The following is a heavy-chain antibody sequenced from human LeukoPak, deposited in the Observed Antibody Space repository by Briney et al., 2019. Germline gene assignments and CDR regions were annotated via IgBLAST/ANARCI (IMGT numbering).Heavy chain of an antibody. Sequence: PSETLSLTCAVYGGSFSGYCWSWLRQPPGKGLEWIGEINHSGSTNYNPSLKSRVTISVDTSKNQFSLKLSSVTAADTAVYYCARGNIVVVTAISWFDPWGQGTLVTVSS. CDR1: GGSFSGYC. J-gene: IGHJ5*02. CDR2: INHSGST. CDR3: ARGNIVVVTAISWFDP. D-gene: IGHD2-21*02. V-gene: IGHV4-34*01.